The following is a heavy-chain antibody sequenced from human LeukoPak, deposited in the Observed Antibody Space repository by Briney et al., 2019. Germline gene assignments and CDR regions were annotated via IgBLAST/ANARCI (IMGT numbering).Heavy chain of an antibody. D-gene: IGHD2-2*01. V-gene: IGHV1-2*02. CDR3: ARGRIIPAGVLIDF. CDR2: INPESGAA. CDR1: GYTLTAFF. J-gene: IGHJ4*02. Sequence: GASVKVSCRASGYTLTAFFMYWVRQAPGQGLEWMGWINPESGAAIYAQNFQGRVTLTRDTSISTAYMDLSSLRSDDTAIYYCARGRIIPAGVLIDFWGQGTLVTVSS.